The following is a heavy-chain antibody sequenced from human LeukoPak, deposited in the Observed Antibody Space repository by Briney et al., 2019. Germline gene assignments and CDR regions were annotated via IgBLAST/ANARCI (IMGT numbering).Heavy chain of an antibody. CDR3: ARQYIAAAGIVDY. Sequence: SETLSLTCTVSGGSISSSSYYWGWIRQPPGKGLEWIGSIYYSGSTYYNPSLKSRVTISVDTSKNQFSLKLSSVTAADTAVYYCARQYIAAAGIVDYWGQGTLVTVSS. D-gene: IGHD6-13*01. V-gene: IGHV4-39*01. CDR2: IYYSGST. J-gene: IGHJ4*02. CDR1: GGSISSSSYY.